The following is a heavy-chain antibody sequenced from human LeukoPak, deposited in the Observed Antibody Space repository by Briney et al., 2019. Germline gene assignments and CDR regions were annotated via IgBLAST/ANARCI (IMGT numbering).Heavy chain of an antibody. V-gene: IGHV3-74*01. CDR3: ARILYYKIGRSTVTFASEIDY. Sequence: GGSLRLSCAASGFAFSSYWMHWVRQAPGKGLVWVSRINTDGSGTDYADSVKGRFTISRDNAENTLYLQMSSLRAEDTAVYYCARILYYKIGRSTVTFASEIDYWGQGALVTVSS. CDR2: INTDGSGT. CDR1: GFAFSSYW. D-gene: IGHD4-11*01. J-gene: IGHJ4*02.